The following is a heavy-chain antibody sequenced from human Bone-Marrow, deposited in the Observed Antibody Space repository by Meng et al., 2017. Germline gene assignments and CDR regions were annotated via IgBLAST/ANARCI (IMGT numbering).Heavy chain of an antibody. Sequence: GESLKISCAASGFTFRNFAMHWVRQAPGKGLEWVAVISSDGNNKYYAASVRGRFTISRDNSKNTLYLQMNSLRAEDTAVYYCARDFPVTAFPADYYFDYWGQGTLVTVSS. CDR3: ARDFPVTAFPADYYFDY. CDR2: ISSDGNNK. CDR1: GFTFRNFA. V-gene: IGHV3-30*07. D-gene: IGHD4-17*01. J-gene: IGHJ4*02.